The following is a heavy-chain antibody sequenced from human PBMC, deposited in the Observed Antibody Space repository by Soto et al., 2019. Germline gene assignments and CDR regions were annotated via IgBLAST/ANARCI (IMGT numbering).Heavy chain of an antibody. V-gene: IGHV1-69*06. D-gene: IGHD6-6*01. CDR3: ARAVGYSSSSGRWFDP. Sequence: GASVKVSCKASGGTFSSYAISWVRQAPGQGLEWMGGIIPIFGTANYAQKFQGRVTITADKSTSTAYMELSSLRSEDTAVYYCARAVGYSSSSGRWFDPWGQGTLVTVSS. CDR1: GGTFSSYA. CDR2: IIPIFGTA. J-gene: IGHJ5*02.